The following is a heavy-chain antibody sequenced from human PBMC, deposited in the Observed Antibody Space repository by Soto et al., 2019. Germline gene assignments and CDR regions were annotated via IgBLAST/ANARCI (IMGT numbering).Heavy chain of an antibody. CDR2: IYYSGST. Sequence: SETLSLTCTVSGSSISSGGYYWSWIRQHPGKGLEWIGYIYYSGSTYYNPSLKSRVTISVDTSKNQFSLKLSSVTAADTAVYYCARDHPRLRFDPWGQGTLVTVSS. J-gene: IGHJ5*02. CDR3: ARDHPRLRFDP. CDR1: GSSISSGGYY. V-gene: IGHV4-31*03.